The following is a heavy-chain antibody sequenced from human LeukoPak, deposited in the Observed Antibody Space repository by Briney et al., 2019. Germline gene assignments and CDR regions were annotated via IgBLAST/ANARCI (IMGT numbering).Heavy chain of an antibody. CDR3: ARDLAYYYGSGSYYPQYYFDY. V-gene: IGHV1-46*01. CDR2: INPSGGST. Sequence: GASVKVSCKASGYTFTSYYMHWVRQAPGQGLEWMGIINPSGGSTSYAQKFQGRVTMTRDMSTSTVYMELSSLRSEDTAVYYCARDLAYYYGSGSYYPQYYFDYWGQGTLVTVSS. J-gene: IGHJ4*02. CDR1: GYTFTSYY. D-gene: IGHD3-10*01.